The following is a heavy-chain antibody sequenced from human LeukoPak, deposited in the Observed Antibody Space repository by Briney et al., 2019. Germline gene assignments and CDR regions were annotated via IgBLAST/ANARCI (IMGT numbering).Heavy chain of an antibody. CDR2: ISGSGGGT. CDR1: GFTFSSYA. Sequence: SGGSLRLSCAASGFTFSSYAMTWVRQAPGKGLEWVSAISGSGGGTYYADSVKGRFTISRDNSKNTLYLQMNSLRAEDTAVYYCAKGIGAASDYWGQGTLATVSS. V-gene: IGHV3-23*01. CDR3: AKGIGAASDY. J-gene: IGHJ4*02. D-gene: IGHD6-13*01.